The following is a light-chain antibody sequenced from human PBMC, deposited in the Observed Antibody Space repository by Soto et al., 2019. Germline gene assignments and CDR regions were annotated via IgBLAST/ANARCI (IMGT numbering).Light chain of an antibody. J-gene: IGKJ4*01. CDR1: QSVSSD. V-gene: IGKV3-15*01. CDR3: QQYNSWPLT. CDR2: GAS. Sequence: EIVMTQSPATLSVSPGERATLSCRASQSVSSDLAWYQQKPGQAPRLLIYGASTRATGIPARFSGSGSGTEFTLTISSLQSEDFAVYYCQQYNSWPLTFAGGTKVEIK.